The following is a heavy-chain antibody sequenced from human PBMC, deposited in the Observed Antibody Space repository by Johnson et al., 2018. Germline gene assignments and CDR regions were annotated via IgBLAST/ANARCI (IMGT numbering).Heavy chain of an antibody. D-gene: IGHD2-2*01. CDR3: AREGHEGPAVGGYYYYYMDV. Sequence: VQLQESGPGLVKPSETLSLTCTVSGGSISSYYWSWIRQPPGKGLEWIGYIYYSGSTNYNPSLKSRVTISVDTSKNQFSLKLSSVTAADTAVYYWAREGHEGPAVGGYYYYYMDVWGKGTTVTVSS. V-gene: IGHV4-59*01. CDR2: IYYSGST. J-gene: IGHJ6*03. CDR1: GGSISSYY.